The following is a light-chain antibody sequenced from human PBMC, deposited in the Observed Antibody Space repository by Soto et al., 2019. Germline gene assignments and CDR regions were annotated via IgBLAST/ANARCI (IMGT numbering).Light chain of an antibody. CDR2: GAS. V-gene: IGKV3-15*01. Sequence: EIVMTQSPATLSVSPGERATLSCRASQSISSNLAWYQQKPGQAPRLLIYGASSRATVLPARFSGSGSGTEFTLTISSLQSKDFAVYYCQQYNNWPYTSGQGTKLEI. CDR3: QQYNNWPYT. CDR1: QSISSN. J-gene: IGKJ2*01.